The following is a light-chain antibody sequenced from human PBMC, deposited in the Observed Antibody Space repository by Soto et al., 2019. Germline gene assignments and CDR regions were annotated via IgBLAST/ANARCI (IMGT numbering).Light chain of an antibody. V-gene: IGKV3-15*01. CDR2: GAS. J-gene: IGKJ1*01. Sequence: EIVMTQSPATLSVSPGERATLSCRASQSVSGNLAWYQQKPGQAPRLLIYGASTRATGIPARFSGSGSGTEFNLTISSLQSEDFAVYYCQQYNNWPLFGQGTKVDIK. CDR1: QSVSGN. CDR3: QQYNNWPL.